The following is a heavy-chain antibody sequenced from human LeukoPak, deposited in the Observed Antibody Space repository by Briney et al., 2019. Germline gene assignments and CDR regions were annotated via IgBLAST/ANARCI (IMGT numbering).Heavy chain of an antibody. V-gene: IGHV3-21*01. CDR2: ISSSSSCI. J-gene: IGHJ5*02. D-gene: IGHD2-2*01. CDR1: GFTFSSYS. Sequence: PGGSLRLSCAASGFTFSSYSMNWVRQAPGKGLEWVSSISSSSSCIYYADSVKGRFTISRDNAKNSLYLQMNSLRAEDTAVYYCASIDIGYCSSTSCDNWFDPWGQGTLVTVSS. CDR3: ASIDIGYCSSTSCDNWFDP.